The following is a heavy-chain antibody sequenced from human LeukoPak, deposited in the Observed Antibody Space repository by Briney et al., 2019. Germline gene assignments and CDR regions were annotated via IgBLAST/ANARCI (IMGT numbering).Heavy chain of an antibody. J-gene: IGHJ1*01. Sequence: GRSLRLSCAASGFTFSSYAMHWVRQAPGKGLEWVAVISYDGSNKYYADSVKGRFTIYRDNSKNTLYLQMNSLRAEDTAVYYCARRGYCSSTSCEGTSAFQHWGQGTLVTVSS. V-gene: IGHV3-30*04. D-gene: IGHD2-2*03. CDR3: ARRGYCSSTSCEGTSAFQH. CDR1: GFTFSSYA. CDR2: ISYDGSNK.